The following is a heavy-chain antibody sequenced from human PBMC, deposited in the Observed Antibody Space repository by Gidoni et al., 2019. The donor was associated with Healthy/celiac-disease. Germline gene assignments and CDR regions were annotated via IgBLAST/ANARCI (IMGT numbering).Heavy chain of an antibody. J-gene: IGHJ3*02. CDR3: AKTRVGATGRDAFDI. D-gene: IGHD1-26*01. CDR1: GFTFSSYA. V-gene: IGHV3-23*01. Sequence: EVQLLESGGGLVPPGGSVRLSCAASGFTFSSYAMGWVRQAPGKGLECGSAISGSGGSTYYADYVKGRFTISRDNSKNTLYLQMNSLRAEDTAVDYCAKTRVGATGRDAFDIWGQGTMVTVSS. CDR2: ISGSGGST.